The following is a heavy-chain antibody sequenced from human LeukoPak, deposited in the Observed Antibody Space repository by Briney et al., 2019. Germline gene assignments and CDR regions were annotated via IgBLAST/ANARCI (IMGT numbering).Heavy chain of an antibody. CDR2: ISGGGGST. CDR1: GFTFSSYA. D-gene: IGHD2-2*01. CDR3: AKAGWGSDCNSPSCYVNFDY. V-gene: IGHV3-23*01. J-gene: IGHJ4*02. Sequence: GGSLRLSCVASGFTFSSYAINWVRQAPGKGLEWVSSISGGGGSTYYAASVKGRFTISRDNSKNTLYLQMNSLRAEDTAVYYCAKAGWGSDCNSPSCYVNFDYWGRRTLFTVSS.